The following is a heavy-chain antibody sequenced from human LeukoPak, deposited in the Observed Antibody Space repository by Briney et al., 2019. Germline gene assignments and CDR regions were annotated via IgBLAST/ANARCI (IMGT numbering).Heavy chain of an antibody. CDR1: GGSFSGYY. J-gene: IGHJ6*02. D-gene: IGHD3-3*01. V-gene: IGHV4-34*01. CDR3: ARGFWSGYSVVSYYYGMDV. Sequence: SETLSLTCAVYGGSFSGYYWSWIRQPPGKGLEWIGEINHSGSTNYNPSLKSRVTISVDTSKNQFSLKLSSVTAADTAAYYCARGFWSGYSVVSYYYGMDVWGQGTTVTVSS. CDR2: INHSGST.